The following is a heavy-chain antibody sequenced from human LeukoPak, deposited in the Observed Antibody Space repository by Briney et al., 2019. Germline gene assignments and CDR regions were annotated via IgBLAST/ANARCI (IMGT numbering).Heavy chain of an antibody. CDR2: ISWNSGSI. Sequence: GRSLRLSCAASGFTFDDYAMHWVRQAPGKGLEWVSGISWNSGSIGYADSVKGRFTISRDNAKNSLYLQMYSLRAEDTALYYCAKDLGYCSSTSCDYYYGMDVWGQGTTVTVSS. CDR3: AKDLGYCSSTSCDYYYGMDV. V-gene: IGHV3-9*01. D-gene: IGHD2-2*01. CDR1: GFTFDDYA. J-gene: IGHJ6*02.